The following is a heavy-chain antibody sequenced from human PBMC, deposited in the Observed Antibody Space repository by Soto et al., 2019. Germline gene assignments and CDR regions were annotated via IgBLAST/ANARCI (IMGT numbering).Heavy chain of an antibody. J-gene: IGHJ4*02. Sequence: EVQLVESGGGLVQPGRSLRLSCAASGFTFDDYAMHWVRQAPGKGLEWVSGISWNSGSIGYADSVKGRFTISRDNAKNSLHRQMNSLRAEDTALYYGAKDGAGTTVTTHPEYWGQGTLVTVSS. V-gene: IGHV3-9*01. CDR1: GFTFDDYA. CDR3: AKDGAGTTVTTHPEY. CDR2: ISWNSGSI. D-gene: IGHD4-17*01.